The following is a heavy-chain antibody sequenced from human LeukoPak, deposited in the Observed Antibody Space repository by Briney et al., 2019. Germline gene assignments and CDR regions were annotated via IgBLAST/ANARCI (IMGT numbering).Heavy chain of an antibody. Sequence: AGSLTLSCAASGFTFSSNYMSWVRQAPGKGLEWVSVIYSGGSTYYADSVKGRFTISRDNSKNTLYLQMNSLRAEDTAVYYCARDSNWDLGIYYWGQGTLVTVPS. V-gene: IGHV3-66*01. J-gene: IGHJ4*02. CDR1: GFTFSSNY. D-gene: IGHD7-27*01. CDR2: IYSGGST. CDR3: ARDSNWDLGIYY.